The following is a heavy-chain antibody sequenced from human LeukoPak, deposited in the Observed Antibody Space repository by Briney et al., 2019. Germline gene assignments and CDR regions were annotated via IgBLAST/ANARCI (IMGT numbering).Heavy chain of an antibody. D-gene: IGHD4-17*01. CDR1: GGSISSDDYC. V-gene: IGHV4-61*08. CDR2: IYYSGST. Sequence: SQTLSLTCSVSGGSISSDDYCWNWIRQHPGKGLEWIGYIYYSGSTNYNPSLKSRVTISVDTSKNQFSLKLSSVTAADTAVYYCARDRSTTGIDYWGQGTLVTVSS. CDR3: ARDRSTTGIDY. J-gene: IGHJ4*02.